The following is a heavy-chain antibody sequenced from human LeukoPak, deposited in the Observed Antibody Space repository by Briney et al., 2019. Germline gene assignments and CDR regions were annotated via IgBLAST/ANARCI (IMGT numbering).Heavy chain of an antibody. CDR3: ARDEAYADYFDY. V-gene: IGHV3-30-3*01. J-gene: IGHJ4*02. CDR2: ISYDGSNK. CDR1: GFTFSSYA. D-gene: IGHD2-8*01. Sequence: PGRSLRLSCAASGFTFSSYAMHWVRQAPGKGLEWVAVISYDGSNKYYADSVKGRSTISRDNSKNTLYLQMNSLRAEDTAVYYCARDEAYADYFDYWGQGTLVTVSS.